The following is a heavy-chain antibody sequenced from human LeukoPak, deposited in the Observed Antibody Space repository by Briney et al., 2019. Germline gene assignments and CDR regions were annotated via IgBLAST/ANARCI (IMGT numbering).Heavy chain of an antibody. CDR3: AGGAVVATSIFDY. D-gene: IGHD5-12*01. CDR1: GGSISSSSYY. J-gene: IGHJ4*02. V-gene: IGHV4-39*01. Sequence: NPSETLSLTCTVSGGSISSSSYYWGWIRQPPGKGLEWIGSIYYSGSTYYNPSLKSRVTISVDTSKNQFSLKLSSVTAADTAVYYCAGGAVVATSIFDYWGQGTLVTVSS. CDR2: IYYSGST.